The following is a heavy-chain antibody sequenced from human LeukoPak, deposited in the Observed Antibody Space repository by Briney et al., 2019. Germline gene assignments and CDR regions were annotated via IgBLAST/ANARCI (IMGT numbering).Heavy chain of an antibody. Sequence: PGGSLRLSCAASGFTFDDYTMHWVRQAPGKGLEWVSLISWDGGSTYYADSVKGRFTISRDNSKNSLYLQMNSLRAEDTALYYCAKDIDGYGSSRGPYFDYWGQGTLVTVSS. CDR2: ISWDGGST. CDR1: GFTFDDYT. D-gene: IGHD1-26*01. CDR3: AKDIDGYGSSRGPYFDY. J-gene: IGHJ4*02. V-gene: IGHV3-43D*03.